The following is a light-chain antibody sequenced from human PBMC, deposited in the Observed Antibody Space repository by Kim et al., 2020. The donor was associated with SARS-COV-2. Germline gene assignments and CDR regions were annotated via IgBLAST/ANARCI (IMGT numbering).Light chain of an antibody. CDR3: QVWDSSSDPWV. CDR2: YDS. Sequence: PGKTAGITCGGNNIGSKSVHWYQQKPGQAPVMVIYYDSDRPSGIPERFSGSNSGNTATLTISRVEAGDEADYYCQVWDSSSDPWVFGGGTKLTVL. V-gene: IGLV3-21*04. J-gene: IGLJ3*02. CDR1: NIGSKS.